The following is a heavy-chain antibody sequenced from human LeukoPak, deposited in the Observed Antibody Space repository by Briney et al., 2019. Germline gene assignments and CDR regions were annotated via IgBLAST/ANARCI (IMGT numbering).Heavy chain of an antibody. Sequence: PGGSLRLSCAASGFTFSSYGMHWVRQAPGKGLEWVAVISYDGSNKYYADSVKGRFTISRDNSKNTLYLRMNSLRAEDTAVYYCAMRAVAGLWGQGTLVTVSS. D-gene: IGHD6-19*01. CDR1: GFTFSSYG. J-gene: IGHJ4*02. V-gene: IGHV3-30*03. CDR2: ISYDGSNK. CDR3: AMRAVAGL.